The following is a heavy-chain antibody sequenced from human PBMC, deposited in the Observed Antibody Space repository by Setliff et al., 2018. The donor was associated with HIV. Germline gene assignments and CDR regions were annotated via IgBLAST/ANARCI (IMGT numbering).Heavy chain of an antibody. CDR1: GYTFTNYA. CDR2: VNAANGYT. J-gene: IGHJ4*02. V-gene: IGHV1-3*01. D-gene: IGHD3-10*01. CDR3: ARGYYNSGNYFEY. Sequence: ASVKVSCKASGYTFTNYAMHWVRQAPGQRLEWMGWVNAANGYTKYSQKFQGRVTLTRDTSASTVYLDLSSLRSEDTAIYYCARGYYNSGNYFEYWGQGTLVTVSS.